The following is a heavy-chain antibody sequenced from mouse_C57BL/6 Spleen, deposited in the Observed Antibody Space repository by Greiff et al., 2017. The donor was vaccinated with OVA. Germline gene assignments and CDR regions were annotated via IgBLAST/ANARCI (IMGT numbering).Heavy chain of an antibody. V-gene: IGHV1-39*01. CDR2: INPNSGTT. Sequence: EVKLVESGPELVKPGASVKISCKASGYSFTDYNMNWVKQSNGKSLEWIGVINPNSGTTSYNQKFKGKATLTADQSSSTAYMQLNSLTSEDAAVYYYAREGPYYARDYWGQGTSVTVSS. CDR1: GYSFTDYN. CDR3: AREGPYYARDY. J-gene: IGHJ4*01. D-gene: IGHD3-3*01.